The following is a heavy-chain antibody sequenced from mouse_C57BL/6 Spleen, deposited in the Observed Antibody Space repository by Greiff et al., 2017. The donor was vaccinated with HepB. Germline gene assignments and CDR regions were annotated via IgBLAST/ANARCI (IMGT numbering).Heavy chain of an antibody. J-gene: IGHJ3*01. D-gene: IGHD3-3*01. Sequence: EVKLVESGAELVKPGASVKFSCTASGFNIKDYYMHWVKQRTEQGLEWIGRIDPEDGETKYDPKFQGKATITADTSSNTAYLQLSSLTSEDTAVYYCARGRGAWFAYWGQGTLVTVSA. CDR2: IDPEDGET. CDR1: GFNIKDYY. CDR3: ARGRGAWFAY. V-gene: IGHV14-2*01.